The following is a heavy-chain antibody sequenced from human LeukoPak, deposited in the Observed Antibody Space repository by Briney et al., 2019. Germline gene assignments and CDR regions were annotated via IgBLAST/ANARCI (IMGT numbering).Heavy chain of an antibody. V-gene: IGHV1-2*02. J-gene: IGHJ5*02. CDR1: GYTFTGYY. Sequence: GASVKVSCKASGYTFTGYYMHWVRQAPGQGLEWMGWINPNSGGTNYAQKFQGRVTMTRDTSISTAYMELSRLRSDDTAVYYCANCGGDCYSDWFDPRGQGTLVTVSS. D-gene: IGHD2-21*02. CDR3: ANCGGDCYSDWFDP. CDR2: INPNSGGT.